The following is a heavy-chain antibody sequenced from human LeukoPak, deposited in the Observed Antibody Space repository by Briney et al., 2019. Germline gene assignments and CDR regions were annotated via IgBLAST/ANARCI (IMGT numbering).Heavy chain of an antibody. Sequence: PGGSLRLSCAASGFIFSSYAMSWVRQAPGKGLEGVSFISPSGDRTSNADSVEGRFTISRDNTRHTLYLQMNSLRDEDTGVYYCAIMHGYYDGSGFWVQWGQGTLVTVSS. CDR3: AIMHGYYDGSGFWVQ. D-gene: IGHD3-22*01. J-gene: IGHJ4*02. CDR1: GFIFSSYA. V-gene: IGHV3-23*01. CDR2: ISPSGDRT.